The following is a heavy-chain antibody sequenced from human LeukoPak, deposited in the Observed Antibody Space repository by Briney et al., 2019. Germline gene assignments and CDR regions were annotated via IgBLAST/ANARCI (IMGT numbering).Heavy chain of an antibody. D-gene: IGHD6-19*01. CDR1: GGSISSSNW. J-gene: IGHJ5*02. V-gene: IGHV4-4*02. CDR2: VYHTGSS. Sequence: SETLSLTCAVSGGSISSSNWCSWVRQPPGKGLEWIGEVYHTGSSNYNPSLKSRVTISVDKSKSQFSLKLSSVTAADTAVYYCARGGTTVAGTFWFDPWGQGTLVTVSS. CDR3: ARGGTTVAGTFWFDP.